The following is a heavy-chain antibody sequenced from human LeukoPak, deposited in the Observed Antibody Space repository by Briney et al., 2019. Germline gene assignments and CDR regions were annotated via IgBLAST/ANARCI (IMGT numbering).Heavy chain of an antibody. CDR2: ISAYNGNT. CDR3: ARDSTRFYSGSYRKVRYFQH. J-gene: IGHJ1*01. Sequence: ASVKVSCMASGYTFTSYGISWVRQAPGQGLEWMGWISAYNGNTNYAQKLQGRVTMTTDTSTSTAYMELRSLRSDDTAVYYCARDSTRFYSGSYRKVRYFQHWGQGTLVTVSS. CDR1: GYTFTSYG. D-gene: IGHD1-26*01. V-gene: IGHV1-18*01.